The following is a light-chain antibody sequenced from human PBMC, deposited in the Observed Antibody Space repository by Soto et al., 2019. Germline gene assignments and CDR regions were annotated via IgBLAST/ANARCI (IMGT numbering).Light chain of an antibody. J-gene: IGLJ3*02. CDR2: SNN. Sequence: QSVLTQPPSASGTPGQRVTISCSGSNSNIGSNTVNWYQQLPGTAPKLLIYSNNQRPSGVPDRFSGSKSGTSASLAISVLQSEDEADYYCAAWDDNLNGTHWVFGGGTKLTVL. V-gene: IGLV1-44*01. CDR3: AAWDDNLNGTHWV. CDR1: NSNIGSNT.